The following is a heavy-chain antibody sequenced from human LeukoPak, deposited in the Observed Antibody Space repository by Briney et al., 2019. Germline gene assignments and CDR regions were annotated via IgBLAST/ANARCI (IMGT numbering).Heavy chain of an antibody. D-gene: IGHD5-18*01. CDR2: IYHSGST. CDR1: GASISSYY. J-gene: IGHJ4*02. V-gene: IGHV4-59*12. CDR3: ARYSYGPKYYFDY. Sequence: SETLSLTCTLSGASISSYYWSWIRQPPGKGLEWIGYIYHSGSTYYNPSLKSRVTISVDRSKNQFSLKLSSVTAADTAVYYCARYSYGPKYYFDYWGQGTLVTVSS.